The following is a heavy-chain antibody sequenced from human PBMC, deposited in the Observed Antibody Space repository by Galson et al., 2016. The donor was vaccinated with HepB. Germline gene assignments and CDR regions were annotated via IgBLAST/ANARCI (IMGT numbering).Heavy chain of an antibody. Sequence: SETLSLTCVVSGGAFNGYYWSWIRQPPGKGLEWIGEINHSGSTNYNPSLQNRVTMSVDTSNEELSLKINSVTAADSAVYFCARPFAYGPRSSFNLWGQGSVVIVSS. CDR1: GGAFNGYY. CDR2: INHSGST. CDR3: ARPFAYGPRSSFNL. J-gene: IGHJ4*03. D-gene: IGHD3-10*01. V-gene: IGHV4-34*01.